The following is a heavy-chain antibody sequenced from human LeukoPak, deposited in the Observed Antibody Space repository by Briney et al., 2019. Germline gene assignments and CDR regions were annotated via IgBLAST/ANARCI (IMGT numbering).Heavy chain of an antibody. V-gene: IGHV3-7*03. CDR1: GFTFRKYW. J-gene: IGHJ4*02. Sequence: PGGSLRLSCAASGFTFRKYWMAWVRQAPGQGLEWVATIAANGNDKDYEDSLKGRFTISRDNAKNSLSLQIDSLRAEDTALYYCVREVFFHFDSWGQGALLTVSS. CDR2: IAANGNDK. CDR3: VREVFFHFDS.